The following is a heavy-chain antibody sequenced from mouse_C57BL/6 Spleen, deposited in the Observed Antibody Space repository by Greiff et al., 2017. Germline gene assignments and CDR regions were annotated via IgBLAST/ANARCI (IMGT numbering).Heavy chain of an antibody. D-gene: IGHD1-1*01. CDR3: ARHSTVVAAPFAY. V-gene: IGHV1-22*01. CDR2: INPNNGGT. J-gene: IGHJ3*01. Sequence: VQLQQPGPELVKPGASVKMSCKASGYTFTDYYMHWVKQSPGKSLEWIGYINPNNGGTSYNQKFKGKATLTVNKSSSTAYMELRSLTSEDSAVYYCARHSTVVAAPFAYWGQGTLVTVSA. CDR1: GYTFTDYY.